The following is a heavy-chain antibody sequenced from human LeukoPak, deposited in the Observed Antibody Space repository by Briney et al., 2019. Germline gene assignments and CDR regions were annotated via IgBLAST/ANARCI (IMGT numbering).Heavy chain of an antibody. Sequence: SETLSLTCAVYGGSFSGYYWSWIRQPPGKGLEWIGEINHSGSTNYNPSLKSRVTISVDTSNNQFSLKLSSVTAADTAVYYCARGSQVVVAATLGYYYYYMDVWGKGNTVTVSS. CDR3: ARGSQVVVAATLGYYYYYMDV. CDR1: GGSFSGYY. J-gene: IGHJ6*03. CDR2: INHSGST. V-gene: IGHV4-34*01. D-gene: IGHD2-15*01.